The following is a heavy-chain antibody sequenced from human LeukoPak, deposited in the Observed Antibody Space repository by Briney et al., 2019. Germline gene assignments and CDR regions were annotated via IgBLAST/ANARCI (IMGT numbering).Heavy chain of an antibody. D-gene: IGHD3-22*01. J-gene: IGHJ4*02. V-gene: IGHV3-13*01. CDR3: ARDTDDSSGYYYGYYFDY. Sequence: GGSLRLSCAASGFTFSSYDMHWVRQATGKGREWVSAIGTAGDTYYPGSVKGRFTISRENAKNSLYLQMNSLRAGDTAVYYCARDTDDSSGYYYGYYFDYWGQGTLVTVSS. CDR2: IGTAGDT. CDR1: GFTFSSYD.